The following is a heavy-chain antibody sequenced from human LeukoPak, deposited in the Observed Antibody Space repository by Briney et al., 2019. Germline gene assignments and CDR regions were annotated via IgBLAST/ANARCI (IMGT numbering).Heavy chain of an antibody. CDR3: ARQVAAPGKYYFDY. V-gene: IGHV4-4*07. CDR1: GGSISSYY. CDR2: IYTSGST. Sequence: SETLSLTCTVSGGSISSYYWGWIRQPAGKGLEWIGRIYTSGSTNYNPSLKSRVTMSVDTSKNQFSLKLSSVTAADTAVYYCARQVAAPGKYYFDYWGQGTLVTVSS. J-gene: IGHJ4*02. D-gene: IGHD2-15*01.